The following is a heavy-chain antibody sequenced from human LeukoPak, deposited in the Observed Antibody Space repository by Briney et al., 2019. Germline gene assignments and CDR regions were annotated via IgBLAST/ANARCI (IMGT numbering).Heavy chain of an antibody. Sequence: SETLSLTCAVYGGSFSGYYWSWIRQPPGKGLEWIGEINHSGSTNYNPSLKSRVTISVDTSKNQFSLKLSSVTAADTAVYYCARALGVGATIYYFDYWDQGTLVTVSS. D-gene: IGHD1-26*01. J-gene: IGHJ4*02. CDR2: INHSGST. CDR3: ARALGVGATIYYFDY. V-gene: IGHV4-34*01. CDR1: GGSFSGYY.